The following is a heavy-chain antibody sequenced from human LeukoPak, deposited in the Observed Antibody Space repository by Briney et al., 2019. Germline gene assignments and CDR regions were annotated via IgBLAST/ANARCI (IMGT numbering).Heavy chain of an antibody. CDR1: GGSISSSSYY. CDR2: IYYSGST. D-gene: IGHD3-9*01. V-gene: IGHV4-39*01. Sequence: SETLSLTCTVSGGSISSSSYYWGWVRQPPGKGLEWIGTIYYSGSTSYNPSLKSRVTISVDTSKNQFSLKLTSVTAADTAVFYCASLRYFDWFFDYWGQGTLVTVSS. J-gene: IGHJ4*02. CDR3: ASLRYFDWFFDY.